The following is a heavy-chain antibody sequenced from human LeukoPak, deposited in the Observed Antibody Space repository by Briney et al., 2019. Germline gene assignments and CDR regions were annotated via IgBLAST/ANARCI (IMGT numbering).Heavy chain of an antibody. D-gene: IGHD6-13*01. CDR3: ARAPWEQQLVNDY. V-gene: IGHV1-46*01. Sequence: ASVNVSCKASGYTFFSYYMHWVRQAPGQGLEWMGIINPSGGSTSYAQKFQGRVTMTRDTSTSTVYMELSSLRSEDTAVYYCARAPWEQQLVNDYWGQGTLVTVSS. J-gene: IGHJ4*02. CDR1: GYTFFSYY. CDR2: INPSGGST.